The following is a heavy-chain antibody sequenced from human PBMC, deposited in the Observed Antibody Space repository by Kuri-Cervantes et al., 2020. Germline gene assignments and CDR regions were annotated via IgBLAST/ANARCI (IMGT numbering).Heavy chain of an antibody. V-gene: IGHV3-53*01. D-gene: IGHD4-23*01. CDR2: IYSGGST. Sequence: GESLKISCVASGFTVSSYYMSWVRQAPGKGLEWVSVIYSGGSTNHADSVKGRFTISRDNSRNTLYLQMNSLRAEDTAVYYCARDHVLYGGNSEGSLDYWGQGTLVTVSS. CDR1: GFTVSSYY. CDR3: ARDHVLYGGNSEGSLDY. J-gene: IGHJ4*02.